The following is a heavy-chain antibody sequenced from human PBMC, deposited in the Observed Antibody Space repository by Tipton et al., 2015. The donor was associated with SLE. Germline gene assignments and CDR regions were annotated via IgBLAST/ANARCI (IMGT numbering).Heavy chain of an antibody. CDR2: ISSSGST. J-gene: IGHJ4*02. D-gene: IGHD1-26*01. CDR1: GDSINNYY. CDR3: ARGEWELFFDY. Sequence: TLSLTCTVSGDSINNYYWSWVRQPPGKGLEWIGYISSSGSTNYKYSLKSRVTISADTSKNQVSLKMSSVTAADTAVYYCARGEWELFFDYWGQGSLVSVSS. V-gene: IGHV4-59*01.